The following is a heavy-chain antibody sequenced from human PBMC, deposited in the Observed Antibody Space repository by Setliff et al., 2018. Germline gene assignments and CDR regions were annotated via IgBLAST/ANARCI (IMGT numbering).Heavy chain of an antibody. V-gene: IGHV1-69*05. CDR3: VREGVDSRSSTDYRYYMDV. J-gene: IGHJ6*03. Sequence: SVKVSCKASGYTFTDYYIHWVRQAPGQGLEWMGGTIPMFGTTEYAQKFQGRLTIITDESTNTAFMQLSSLRSDDTAVYYCVREGVDSRSSTDYRYYMDVWGKGTTVTVSS. CDR1: GYTFTDYY. CDR2: TIPMFGTT. D-gene: IGHD3-22*01.